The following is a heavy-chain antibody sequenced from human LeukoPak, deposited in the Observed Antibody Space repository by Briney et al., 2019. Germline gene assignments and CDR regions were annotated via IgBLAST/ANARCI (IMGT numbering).Heavy chain of an antibody. J-gene: IGHJ4*02. CDR1: GFTFSGYA. Sequence: TGGSLRLSCAASGFTFSGYAMSWVRQAPGKGLEWVSAISGSGGSTYYADSVKGRFTISRDNSKNTLYLQMNSLRAEDTAVYYCAKIEFSGGSYYFDYWGQGTLVTVSS. CDR2: ISGSGGST. CDR3: AKIEFSGGSYYFDY. D-gene: IGHD2-15*01. V-gene: IGHV3-23*01.